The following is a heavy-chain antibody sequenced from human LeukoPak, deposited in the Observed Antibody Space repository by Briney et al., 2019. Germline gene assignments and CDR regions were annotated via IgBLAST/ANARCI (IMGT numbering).Heavy chain of an antibody. CDR1: GFTLGTYD. D-gene: IGHD6-13*01. CDR3: ARELAPGIAAAGNDY. V-gene: IGHV3-74*01. CDR2: INSDGSST. Sequence: GGSLRLSCAASGFTLGTYDMYWVRQAPGKGLVWVSRINSDGSSTSYADSVKGRFTISRDNAKNTLYLQMNSLRAEDTAVYYCARELAPGIAAAGNDYWGQGTLVTVSS. J-gene: IGHJ4*02.